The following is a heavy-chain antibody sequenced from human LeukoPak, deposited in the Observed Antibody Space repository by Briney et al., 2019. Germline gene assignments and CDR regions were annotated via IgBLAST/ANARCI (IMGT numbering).Heavy chain of an antibody. CDR2: IYYSGST. Sequence: TPSETLSLTCTVSGGSISSYYWSWIRQPPGKGLEWIGYIYYSGSTNYNPSLKSRVTISVDTSKNQFSLKLSSVTAADTAVYYCARHGDVQLWLPYNWFDPWGQGTLVTVSS. D-gene: IGHD5-18*01. CDR1: GGSISSYY. V-gene: IGHV4-59*08. J-gene: IGHJ5*02. CDR3: ARHGDVQLWLPYNWFDP.